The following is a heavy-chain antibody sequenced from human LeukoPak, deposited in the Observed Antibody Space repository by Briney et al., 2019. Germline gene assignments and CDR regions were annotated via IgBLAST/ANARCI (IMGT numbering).Heavy chain of an antibody. V-gene: IGHV7-4-1*02. D-gene: IGHD6-13*01. CDR3: ARDLSGGYSSSWSGARNV. CDR2: INTNTGNP. Sequence: ASVKVSCKASGYTFTSYGISWVRQAPGQGLEWMGWINTNTGNPTYAQGFTGRFVFSLDTSVSTAYLQISSLKAEDTAVYYCARDLSGGYSSSWSGARNVWGQGTTVTVSS. J-gene: IGHJ6*02. CDR1: GYTFTSYG.